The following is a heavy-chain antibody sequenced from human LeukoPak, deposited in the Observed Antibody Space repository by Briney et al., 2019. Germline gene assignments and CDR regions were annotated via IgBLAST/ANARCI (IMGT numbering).Heavy chain of an antibody. D-gene: IGHD3-22*01. Sequence: GASVKVSCTASGYTFTDYYMHWVRQAPGPGLEWMGWINPYSGDTNYAQKFQGRVTMTRDTSISTAYMELSRLRSDDTAVYYCARASYDSSLRIDDIWGQGTLVTVSS. CDR1: GYTFTDYY. V-gene: IGHV1-2*02. CDR3: ARASYDSSLRIDDI. CDR2: INPYSGDT. J-gene: IGHJ4*02.